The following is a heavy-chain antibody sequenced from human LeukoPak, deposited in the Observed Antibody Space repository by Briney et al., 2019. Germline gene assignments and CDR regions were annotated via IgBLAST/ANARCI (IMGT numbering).Heavy chain of an antibody. CDR1: GFTFGDYY. J-gene: IGHJ4*02. CDR3: ASYRVITNDYFDS. V-gene: IGHV3-11*01. D-gene: IGHD3-16*01. Sequence: PGGSLRLSCAASGFTFGDYYMTWIRQAPGKGLEWVSYISNSGNTIKEADSVTGRFTISRDNAQNSLFLQMKSLRAEDTAVYYCASYRVITNDYFDSWGQGTLVTVSS. CDR2: ISNSGNTI.